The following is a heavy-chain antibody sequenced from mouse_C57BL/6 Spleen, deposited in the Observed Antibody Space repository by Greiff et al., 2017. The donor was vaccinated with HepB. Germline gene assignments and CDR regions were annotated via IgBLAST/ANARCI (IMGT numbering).Heavy chain of an antibody. J-gene: IGHJ3*01. Sequence: QVQLKQSGAELVMPGASVKLSCKASGYTFTSYWMHWVKQRPGQGLEWIGEIDPSDSYTNYNQKFKGKSTLTVDKSSSTAYMQLSSLTSEDSAVYYCARGGLSLRRFAYWGQGTLVTVSA. CDR3: ARGGLSLRRFAY. V-gene: IGHV1-69*01. D-gene: IGHD3-2*02. CDR2: IDPSDSYT. CDR1: GYTFTSYW.